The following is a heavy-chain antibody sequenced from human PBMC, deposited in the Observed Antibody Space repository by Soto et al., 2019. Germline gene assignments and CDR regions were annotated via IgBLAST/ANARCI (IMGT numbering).Heavy chain of an antibody. D-gene: IGHD6-13*01. J-gene: IGHJ4*02. V-gene: IGHV6-1*01. CDR2: TYYRSKWYY. CDR1: A. CDR3: ARGSYTSTWY. Sequence: AISWMRQAPGQGLEWLGRTYYRSKWYYDYAASVTSRMTINPDTSKNQFSLQLNSVTPEDTAVYYCARGSYTSTWYWGQGTLVTVSS.